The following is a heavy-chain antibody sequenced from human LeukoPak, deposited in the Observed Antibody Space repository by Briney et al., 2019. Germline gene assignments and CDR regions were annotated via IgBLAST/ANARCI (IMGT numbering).Heavy chain of an antibody. J-gene: IGHJ4*02. CDR1: GFTFSSYG. CDR2: ISGSGGST. V-gene: IGHV3-23*01. Sequence: GRSLRLSCAASGFTFSSYGMHWVRQAPGKGLEWVSAISGSGGSTYYADSVKGRFTISRDNSKNTLYLQMNSLRAEDTAVYYCAKKVARYDILTGYSFFDYWGQGTLVTVSS. D-gene: IGHD3-9*01. CDR3: AKKVARYDILTGYSFFDY.